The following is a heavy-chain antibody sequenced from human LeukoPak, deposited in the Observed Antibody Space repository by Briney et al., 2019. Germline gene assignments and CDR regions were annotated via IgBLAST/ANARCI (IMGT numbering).Heavy chain of an antibody. V-gene: IGHV4-39*01. CDR3: ARHLRDGYNYAFDY. Sequence: SPSETLSLTCTVSGDSINSRSYYWDWIRQPPGKGLEWIGNLYYGGSTNYKPSLKSRVTISVDTSKNQFSLKLSSVTAADTAVYYCARHLRDGYNYAFDYWGQGTLVTVSS. CDR1: GDSINSRSYY. D-gene: IGHD5-24*01. J-gene: IGHJ4*02. CDR2: LYYGGST.